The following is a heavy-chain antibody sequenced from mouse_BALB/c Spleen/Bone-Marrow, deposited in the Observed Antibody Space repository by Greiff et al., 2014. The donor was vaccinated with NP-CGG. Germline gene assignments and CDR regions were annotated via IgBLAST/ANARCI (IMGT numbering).Heavy chain of an antibody. V-gene: IGHV3-5*02. D-gene: IGHD2-1*01. CDR2: IXXXXXX. J-gene: IGHJ2*01. CDR1: GISITTGNYR. Sequence: EVQLQQSGPGLVKPSQTVSLXCTXTGISITTGNYRWSWIRQFPGNKLEWIGYIXXXXXXXXXXXXXXXXXIXRDTSKNQFFLEMNSLTAEDTATYYCARXGXYXXXWGQGTTLTVSS. CDR3: ARXGXYXXX.